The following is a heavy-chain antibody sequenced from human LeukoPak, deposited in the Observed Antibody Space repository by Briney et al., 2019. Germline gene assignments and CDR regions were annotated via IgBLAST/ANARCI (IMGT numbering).Heavy chain of an antibody. CDR2: INHSGST. Sequence: SETRSLTCAVNGGSFSGYYWSWIRQPPGKGLEWIGEINHSGSTKYYPSLKSRVTISIDTPKNQFSLKLSSATAADTAVYYCARGRRAYYYDSRGYQRYFDLWGRGTLVTVSS. V-gene: IGHV4-34*01. D-gene: IGHD3-22*01. CDR3: ARGRRAYYYDSRGYQRYFDL. CDR1: GGSFSGYY. J-gene: IGHJ2*01.